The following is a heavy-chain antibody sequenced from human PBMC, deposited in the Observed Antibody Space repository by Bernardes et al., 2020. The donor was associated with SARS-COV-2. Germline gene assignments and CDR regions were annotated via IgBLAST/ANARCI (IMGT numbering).Heavy chain of an antibody. V-gene: IGHV3-20*01. Sequence: GGSLRLSCAASGFTFDDYGMSWVRQAPGKGLEWVSGINWNGGSTGYADSVKGRFTISRDNAKNSLYLQMNSLRAEDTALYHCARGYYDILTGLYYFDYWGQGTLVTVSS. D-gene: IGHD3-9*01. J-gene: IGHJ4*02. CDR3: ARGYYDILTGLYYFDY. CDR2: INWNGGST. CDR1: GFTFDDYG.